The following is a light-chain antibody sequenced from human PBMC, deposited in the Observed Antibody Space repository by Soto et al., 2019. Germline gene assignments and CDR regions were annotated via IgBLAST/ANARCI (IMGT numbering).Light chain of an antibody. CDR2: DAS. V-gene: IGKV1-33*01. Sequence: DIQMTQSPSSLSASVGDRVTITCQASQDISSSLNWYQQKPGKAPKLLIYDASNLETGVPSRFSGSGSGTDFTFTISSLQPEDIAIYYCQQYDNCPPSYTFGQGTKVEIK. CDR1: QDISSS. J-gene: IGKJ2*01. CDR3: QQYDNCPPSYT.